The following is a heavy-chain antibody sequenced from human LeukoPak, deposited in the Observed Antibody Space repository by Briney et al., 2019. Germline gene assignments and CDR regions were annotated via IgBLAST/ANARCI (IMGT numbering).Heavy chain of an antibody. CDR2: INQGGSEK. CDR1: GLTFSNYW. J-gene: IGHJ4*02. CDR3: VRDGSGYEY. Sequence: PGGSLRLSCAASGLTFSNYWMSWVRQAPGKGLEWVANINQGGSEKYYLNSVKGRFTISRDNAKNSLYLQMNSLRTDDTAIYYCVRDGSGYEYWGQGTLVTVSS. V-gene: IGHV3-7*05. D-gene: IGHD6-19*01.